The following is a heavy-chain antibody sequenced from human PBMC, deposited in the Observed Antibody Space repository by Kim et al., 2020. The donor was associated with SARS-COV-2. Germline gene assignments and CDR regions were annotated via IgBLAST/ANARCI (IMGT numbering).Heavy chain of an antibody. J-gene: IGHJ4*02. CDR2: ISSNGGST. D-gene: IGHD3-16*01. CDR1: GFTFSSYA. Sequence: GGSLRLSCAASGFTFSSYAMHWVRQAPGKGLEYVSAISSNGGSTYYANSVKGRFTISRDNSKNTLYLQMGSLRAEDMAVYYCARGGGWLPARYYFDYWGQGTLVTVSS. V-gene: IGHV3-64*01. CDR3: ARGGGWLPARYYFDY.